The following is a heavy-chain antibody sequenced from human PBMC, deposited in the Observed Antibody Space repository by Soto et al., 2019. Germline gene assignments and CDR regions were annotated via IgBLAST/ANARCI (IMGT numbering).Heavy chain of an antibody. J-gene: IGHJ4*02. V-gene: IGHV1-69*02. Sequence: QVQLVQSGAEVKKPGSSVKVSCKASGGTFSSYTISWVRQAPGQGLEWMGRIIPILGIANYAQKFQGRVTXTXDIXTSTAYMELSSLRSEDTAVYYCARGGVVITTHFDYWGQGTLVTVSS. CDR3: ARGGVVITTHFDY. CDR2: IIPILGIA. CDR1: GGTFSSYT. D-gene: IGHD3-22*01.